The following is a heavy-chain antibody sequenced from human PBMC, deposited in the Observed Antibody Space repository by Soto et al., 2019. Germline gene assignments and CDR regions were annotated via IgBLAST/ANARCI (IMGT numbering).Heavy chain of an antibody. CDR1: GGSISSYY. Sequence: PSETLSLTCTVSGGSISSYYWSWIRQPPGKGLEWIGSIFYSGSTTYNPSLKSRVTISVDTSKTQFSLKLTSVTAADTAAYYCARVREYSGHGNAFDIWGQGTMVTVSS. D-gene: IGHD5-12*01. V-gene: IGHV4-59*01. CDR2: IFYSGST. CDR3: ARVREYSGHGNAFDI. J-gene: IGHJ3*02.